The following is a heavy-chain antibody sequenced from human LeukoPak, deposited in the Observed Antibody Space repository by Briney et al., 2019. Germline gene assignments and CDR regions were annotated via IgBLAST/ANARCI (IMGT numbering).Heavy chain of an antibody. CDR3: ARARYREINYAYAGGFYYMDV. CDR1: GGSFTDFY. V-gene: IGHV4-34*01. Sequence: SETLSLTCAVYGGSFTDFYWSWIRQPPGKGLEYIGEINHSGITHYNPSLKSRVTISVDTSKPQFYLELSSVTAADTAVYYCARARYREINYAYAGGFYYMDVWGKGTTVTVSS. CDR2: INHSGIT. J-gene: IGHJ6*03. D-gene: IGHD1-26*01.